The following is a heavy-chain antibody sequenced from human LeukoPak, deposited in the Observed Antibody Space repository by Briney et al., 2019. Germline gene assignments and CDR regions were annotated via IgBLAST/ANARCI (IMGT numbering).Heavy chain of an antibody. Sequence: PGRSRCLSCVVSDFTVGDFYISWVRQAAGGGREWVANIKEDGGEKYYVDSVKGRFTISRDNAKNSLYLQMNSLRAEDTAVYYCARDRGELLPDAFDIWGQGTMVTVSS. CDR2: IKEDGGEK. D-gene: IGHD1-26*01. J-gene: IGHJ3*02. CDR3: ARDRGELLPDAFDI. CDR1: DFTVGDFY. V-gene: IGHV3-7*01.